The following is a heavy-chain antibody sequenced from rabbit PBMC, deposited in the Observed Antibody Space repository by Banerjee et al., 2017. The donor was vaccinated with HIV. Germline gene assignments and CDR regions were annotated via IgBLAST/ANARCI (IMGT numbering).Heavy chain of an antibody. CDR2: YYAGSSGST. CDR3: ARAPYAGSGGYGDTTYFNL. D-gene: IGHD1-1*01. J-gene: IGHJ4*01. Sequence: QEQLEESGGGLVKPEGSLTLACKASGFDLSNYYYMCWVRQAPGKGLEWIACYYAGSSGSTWYASWAKGRFTISKTSSTTVTLQMTSLTAADTATYFCARAPYAGSGGYGDTTYFNLWGQGTLVTVS. CDR1: GFDLSNYYY. V-gene: IGHV1S45*01.